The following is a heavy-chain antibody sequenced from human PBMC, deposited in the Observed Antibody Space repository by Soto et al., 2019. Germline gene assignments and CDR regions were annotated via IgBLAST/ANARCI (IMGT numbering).Heavy chain of an antibody. CDR3: AKMPDIVLVPATKNWFDP. CDR2: ISGSGGST. V-gene: IGHV3-23*01. Sequence: EVQLLESGGGLVQPGGSLRLSCAASGFTFSSYAMSWVRKAPGKGLEWVSAISGSGGSTYYADSVKGRFTISRDNSKNTLYLQMNSLRAEDTAVYYCAKMPDIVLVPATKNWFDPWGQGTLVTVSS. D-gene: IGHD2-2*01. CDR1: GFTFSSYA. J-gene: IGHJ5*02.